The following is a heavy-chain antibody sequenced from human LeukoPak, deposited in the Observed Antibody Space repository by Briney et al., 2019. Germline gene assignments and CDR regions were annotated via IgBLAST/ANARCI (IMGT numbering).Heavy chain of an antibody. J-gene: IGHJ4*02. Sequence: GGSLRLSCAASGFTFSSYGMHWVRQAPGKGLEWVAVISYDGSNKYYADSVKGRFTISRDNSKNTLYLQMNSLRAEDTDVYYCAKDLYGAFDYWGQGTLVTVSS. CDR2: ISYDGSNK. CDR1: GFTFSSYG. V-gene: IGHV3-30*18. CDR3: AKDLYGAFDY. D-gene: IGHD2-8*01.